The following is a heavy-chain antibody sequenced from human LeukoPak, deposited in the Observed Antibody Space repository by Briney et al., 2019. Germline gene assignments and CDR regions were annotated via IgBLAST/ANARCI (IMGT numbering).Heavy chain of an antibody. CDR3: ARAGPYCSGGSCYSRWFDP. Sequence: ASVKASCKASGYTFTGYYMHWVRQAPGQGLEWMGWINPNSGGTNYAQKFQGRVTMTRDTSISTAYMELSRLRSDDTAVYYCARAGPYCSGGSCYSRWFDPWGQGTLVTVSS. D-gene: IGHD2-15*01. V-gene: IGHV1-2*02. CDR2: INPNSGGT. J-gene: IGHJ5*02. CDR1: GYTFTGYY.